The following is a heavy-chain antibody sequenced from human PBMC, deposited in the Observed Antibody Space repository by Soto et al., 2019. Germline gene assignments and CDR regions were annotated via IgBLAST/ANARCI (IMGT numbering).Heavy chain of an antibody. J-gene: IGHJ4*02. CDR2: VYNSGNT. CDR3: ARGYGDYEE. CDR1: GGSIRTDTW. D-gene: IGHD4-17*01. V-gene: IGHV4-4*02. Sequence: QVQLQESGPRLVKPSGTLSLTCSVSGGSIRTDTWWSWVRQTPRKGLEWIGEVYNSGNTAYNPPLKGRATISVDRSKNRFSLNVNSVTAADTAVYYCARGYGDYEEWGQGTLVTVS.